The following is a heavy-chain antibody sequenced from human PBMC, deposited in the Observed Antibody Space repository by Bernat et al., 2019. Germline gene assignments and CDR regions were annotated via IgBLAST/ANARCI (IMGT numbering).Heavy chain of an antibody. V-gene: IGHV1-2*04. CDR1: AYTFTGYY. CDR2: INPNSGAT. CDR3: SRALPEKGLDV. Sequence: QVQLVQSGAEVKKPGASVKVSCKAYAYTFTGYYLHWVRQAPGQGLEWMGWINPNSGATDYARKFQGWVTMTRDTSISTAYMELSRVKSDDTAVYYCSRALPEKGLDVWGQGTTVIISS. J-gene: IGHJ6*02.